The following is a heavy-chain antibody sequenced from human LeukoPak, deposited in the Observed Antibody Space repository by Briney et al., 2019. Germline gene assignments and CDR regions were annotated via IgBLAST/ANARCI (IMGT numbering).Heavy chain of an antibody. CDR2: IYFSGST. Sequence: SETLSLTCTVSGGSISSYYWSWIRQPPGKGLEWIGYIYFSGSTNYHPSLKSRVTISVDTSKNQFSLKMSSVTAADTAVYYCARYGVRGSYHYYMDVWGKGTTITVSS. D-gene: IGHD2-21*01. J-gene: IGHJ6*03. V-gene: IGHV4-59*01. CDR3: ARYGVRGSYHYYMDV. CDR1: GGSISSYY.